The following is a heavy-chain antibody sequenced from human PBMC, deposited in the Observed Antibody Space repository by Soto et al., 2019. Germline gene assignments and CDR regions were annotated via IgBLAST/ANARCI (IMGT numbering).Heavy chain of an antibody. CDR2: INAGNGNT. CDR3: ARDRHITMIVVANWFDP. D-gene: IGHD3-22*01. V-gene: IGHV1-3*01. CDR1: GSTFTSYA. J-gene: IGHJ5*02. Sequence: ASVKVSSKASGSTFTSYAMHWVRQAPGQRPEWMGWINAGNGNTKYSQKFQGRVTITRDTSASTAYMELSSLRSEDTAVYYCARDRHITMIVVANWFDPGCQGTLVTVSS.